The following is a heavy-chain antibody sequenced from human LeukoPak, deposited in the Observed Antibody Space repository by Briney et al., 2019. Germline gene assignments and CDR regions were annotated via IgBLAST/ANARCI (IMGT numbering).Heavy chain of an antibody. V-gene: IGHV4-59*01. Sequence: PSETLSLTCTVSGGSISSYYWSWIRQPPGKGLEWIGYIYYSGSTNYNPSLKSRVTISVDTSKNQFSLKLSSVTAADTAVYYCARGHGVSESIVVVPAATDFDYWGQGTLVTVSS. CDR3: ARGHGVSESIVVVPAATDFDY. D-gene: IGHD2-2*01. CDR2: IYYSGST. J-gene: IGHJ4*02. CDR1: GGSISSYY.